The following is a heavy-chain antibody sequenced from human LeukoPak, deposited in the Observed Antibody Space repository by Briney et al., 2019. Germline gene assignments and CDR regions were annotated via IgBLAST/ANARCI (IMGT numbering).Heavy chain of an antibody. V-gene: IGHV3-23*01. CDR1: GFTFRSHA. J-gene: IGHJ4*02. CDR2: IYENGGTT. CDR3: AKEGFDS. Sequence: GSLRLSCVGSGFTFRSHAMSWVRQAPEKGQEFVSGIYENGGTTYYADSVKGRFSISRDNSKNTLYLQMNSLRAEDTAVYYCAKEGFDSWGQGTLVTVSS.